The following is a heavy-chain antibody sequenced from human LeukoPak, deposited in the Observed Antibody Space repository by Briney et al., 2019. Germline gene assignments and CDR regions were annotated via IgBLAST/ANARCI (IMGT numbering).Heavy chain of an antibody. Sequence: SETLSLTCTVSGGSVSSGSYYWSWIRQPPGKGLEWIGYIYYSGSTNYNPSLKSRVTISVDTSKNQFSLKLSSVTAADTAVYYCARWSYKDYYGSGSYYYGMDVWGQGTTATVSS. CDR2: IYYSGST. D-gene: IGHD3-10*01. CDR1: GGSVSSGSYY. CDR3: ARWSYKDYYGSGSYYYGMDV. J-gene: IGHJ6*02. V-gene: IGHV4-61*01.